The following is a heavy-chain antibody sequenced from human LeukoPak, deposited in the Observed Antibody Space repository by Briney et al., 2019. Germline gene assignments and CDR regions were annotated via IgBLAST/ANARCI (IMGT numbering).Heavy chain of an antibody. CDR2: INHSGST. Sequence: NPSETLSLTCAVYGGSFSGYYWSWIRQPPGKGLGWIGEINHSGSTNYNPSLKSRVTISVDTSKNQFSLKLSSVTAADTAVYYCARGPIDYRGSYNYWGQGTLVTVSS. CDR1: GGSFSGYY. CDR3: ARGPIDYRGSYNY. J-gene: IGHJ4*02. D-gene: IGHD1-26*01. V-gene: IGHV4-34*01.